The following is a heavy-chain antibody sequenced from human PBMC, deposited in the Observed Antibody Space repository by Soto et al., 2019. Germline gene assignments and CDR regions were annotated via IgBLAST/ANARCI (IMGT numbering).Heavy chain of an antibody. Sequence: ASVKVSCKASGCTFTSYGISWVRQAPGQGLEWMGWISAYNGNTNYAQKLQGRVTMTTDTSTSTAYMELRSLRSDDTAVYYCAMGVYLYAKYCSSTSCQEFDYWGQGTLVTVSS. CDR2: ISAYNGNT. CDR3: AMGVYLYAKYCSSTSCQEFDY. V-gene: IGHV1-18*01. J-gene: IGHJ4*02. CDR1: GCTFTSYG. D-gene: IGHD2-2*01.